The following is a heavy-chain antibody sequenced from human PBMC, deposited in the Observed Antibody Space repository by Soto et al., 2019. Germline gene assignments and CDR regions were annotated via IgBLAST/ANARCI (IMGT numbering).Heavy chain of an antibody. D-gene: IGHD6-19*01. Sequence: GASVKVSCKASGYTFTSYGISWVRQAPGQGLEWMGWISAYNGNTNYAQKLQGRVTMTTDTSTSTAYMELRSLRSDNTAVYYCARDRYSSGWYPFDYWGKGTLVTVAS. J-gene: IGHJ4*02. CDR2: ISAYNGNT. V-gene: IGHV1-18*01. CDR1: GYTFTSYG. CDR3: ARDRYSSGWYPFDY.